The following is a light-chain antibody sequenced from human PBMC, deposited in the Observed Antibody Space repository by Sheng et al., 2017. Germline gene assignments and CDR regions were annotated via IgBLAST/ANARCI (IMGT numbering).Light chain of an antibody. CDR1: SSDVGSYNL. CDR3: CSYASSVSYV. J-gene: IGLJ1*01. Sequence: SALTQPASVSGSPGQSITISCAGTSSDVGSYNLVSWYQQYPGKAPKLMIYEGSKRPSGVSNRFSGSKSGNTASLTISGLQAEDEADYYCCSYASSVSYVFGTGTKVTVL. CDR2: EGS. V-gene: IGLV2-23*01.